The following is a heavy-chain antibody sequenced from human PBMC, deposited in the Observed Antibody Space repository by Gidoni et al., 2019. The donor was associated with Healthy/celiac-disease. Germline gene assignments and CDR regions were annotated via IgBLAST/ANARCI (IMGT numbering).Heavy chain of an antibody. D-gene: IGHD2-15*01. Sequence: EGQLVESGGGLVQPGGPLRLPCSASGFPFRSAAMHWVRQAQGKGLEYVSAISSKGGSTYYADSVKGRFTISRDNSKNTLYLQMSSLRAEDTAVYYCVKDTYCSGGSWYLDYWGQGTLVTVSS. CDR1: GFPFRSAA. V-gene: IGHV3-64D*06. CDR2: ISSKGGST. CDR3: VKDTYCSGGSWYLDY. J-gene: IGHJ4*02.